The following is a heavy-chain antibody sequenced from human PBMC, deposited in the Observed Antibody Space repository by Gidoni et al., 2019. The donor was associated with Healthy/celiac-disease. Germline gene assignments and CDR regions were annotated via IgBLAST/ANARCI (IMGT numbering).Heavy chain of an antibody. V-gene: IGHV3-30*18. Sequence: QVQLVESGGGVVQPGRSLRLSCAASGFTFSRYGMHWVRQAPGKGLGWVAVISYDGSNKYYADSVKGRFTISRDNSKNTLYLQMNSLRAEDTAVYYCAKDGYSSGWYGVDYWGQGTLVTVSS. CDR1: GFTFSRYG. CDR3: AKDGYSSGWYGVDY. D-gene: IGHD6-19*01. CDR2: ISYDGSNK. J-gene: IGHJ4*02.